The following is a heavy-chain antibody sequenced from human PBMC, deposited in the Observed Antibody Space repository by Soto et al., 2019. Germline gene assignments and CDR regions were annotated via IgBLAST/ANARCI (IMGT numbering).Heavy chain of an antibody. CDR1: GFTCSSYG. Sequence: HPGGSLRLSCAASGFTCSSYGMNWVRQAPGKGLEWVAVIRYDGSNKYYADSVQGRFTISRDNSKNTLYLQMNSLRAEDTAMYYCARVVGVTGTSGTYYYSGMDVWGQGTTVTVSS. J-gene: IGHJ6*02. CDR3: ARVVGVTGTSGTYYYSGMDV. D-gene: IGHD1-7*01. CDR2: IRYDGSNK. V-gene: IGHV3-33*01.